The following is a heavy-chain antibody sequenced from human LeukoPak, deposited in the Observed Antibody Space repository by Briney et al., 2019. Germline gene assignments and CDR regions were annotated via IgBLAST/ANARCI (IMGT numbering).Heavy chain of an antibody. Sequence: SGTLSLTCGVSGGSIRSSNWWSWVRQPPGKGLEGIGEIHHSGTTNYNPSLKSRVTISVDTSKNQFSLKLSSVTAADTAVYYCARALGVAVYWYFDLWGRGTLVTVS. CDR3: ARALGVAVYWYFDL. J-gene: IGHJ2*01. V-gene: IGHV4-4*02. D-gene: IGHD6-19*01. CDR1: GGSIRSSNW. CDR2: IHHSGTT.